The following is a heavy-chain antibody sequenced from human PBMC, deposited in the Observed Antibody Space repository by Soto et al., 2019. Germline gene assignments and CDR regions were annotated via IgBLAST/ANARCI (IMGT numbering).Heavy chain of an antibody. V-gene: IGHV4-39*01. Sequence: QLQLQESGPGLVKPSETLSLTCSVSGGSISSKNYYWGWIRQPPGEGLEWIGIIYYSGTTYYNPSLKSRVFISVDTSKNQFSLKLSSVTAADTAVYYCARRPSYYYDSSGFDPFDYWGQGTLVTVSS. CDR2: IYYSGTT. D-gene: IGHD3-22*01. CDR1: GGSISSKNYY. J-gene: IGHJ4*02. CDR3: ARRPSYYYDSSGFDPFDY.